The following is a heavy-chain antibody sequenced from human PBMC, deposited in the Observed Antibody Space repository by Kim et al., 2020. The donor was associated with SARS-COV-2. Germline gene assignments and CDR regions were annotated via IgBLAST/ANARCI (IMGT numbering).Heavy chain of an antibody. CDR1: GFDFIGAW. CDR2: IKSKGSGGST. J-gene: IGHJ4*02. Sequence: GGSLRLSCVASGFDFIGAWMSWVRQAPGQGLEWVGRIKSKGSGGSTDYAAPVKGRFTISRDDSKNTLYFEMNSLKTEETAISFCSGYHNDRNHYHPFDLWGQGTLVTVSS. D-gene: IGHD3-22*01. V-gene: IGHV3-15*01. CDR3: SGYHNDRNHYHPFDL.